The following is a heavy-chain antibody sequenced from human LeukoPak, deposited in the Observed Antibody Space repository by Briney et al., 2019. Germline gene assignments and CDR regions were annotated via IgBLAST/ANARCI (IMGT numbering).Heavy chain of an antibody. D-gene: IGHD6-6*01. V-gene: IGHV4-34*01. J-gene: IGHJ4*02. Sequence: SETLSLTCAVYGGSFCGYYWSWIRQPPGRGLEWIGEINHGGSTDYNPSLKSRVTISVDTSKNQFSLNLSSVTAADTAVYYCARWNSSSVFDYWGQGTLVTLSS. CDR3: ARWNSSSVFDY. CDR2: INHGGST. CDR1: GGSFCGYY.